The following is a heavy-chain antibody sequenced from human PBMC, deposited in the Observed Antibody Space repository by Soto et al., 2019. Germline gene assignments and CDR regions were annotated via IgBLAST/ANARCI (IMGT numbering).Heavy chain of an antibody. D-gene: IGHD3-3*01. Sequence: ASVKVSCKASGYTFTSYDINWVRQATGQGLEWMGWMNPNSGNTGYAQKFRGRVTMTRNTSISTAYMELSSLRSEDTAVYYCAVGQNAATTYSYYDFWSGYYSGGWFDPWGQGTLVTVSS. J-gene: IGHJ5*02. CDR2: MNPNSGNT. V-gene: IGHV1-8*01. CDR1: GYTFTSYD. CDR3: AVGQNAATTYSYYDFWSGYYSGGWFDP.